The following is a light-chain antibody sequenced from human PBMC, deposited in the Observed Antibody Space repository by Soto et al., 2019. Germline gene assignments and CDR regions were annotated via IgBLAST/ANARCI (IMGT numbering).Light chain of an antibody. CDR1: QTISSW. CDR2: KAS. Sequence: DIQMTQSPSTLSGSVGDRVTITCRASQTISSWLAWYQQKPGKAPKLLIYKASTLKSGVPSRFSGSGSGTEFPLTISSLQPDDFAPYYCQPYNSYSEAFGQGTKV. J-gene: IGKJ1*01. V-gene: IGKV1-5*03. CDR3: QPYNSYSEA.